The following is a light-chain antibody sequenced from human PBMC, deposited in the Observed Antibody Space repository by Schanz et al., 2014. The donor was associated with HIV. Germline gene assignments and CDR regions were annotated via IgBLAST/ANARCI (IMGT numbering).Light chain of an antibody. J-gene: IGLJ3*02. CDR3: QSYDSGLSGSV. Sequence: QSVLTQPPSVSGAPGQGVTISCTGSNSNIGATSHVHWYQQLPGTAPKLLIYGNNNRPSGIPDRFSGSKSDTSASLAITGLQSEDEAAYYCQSYDSGLSGSVFGGGTKLTVL. V-gene: IGLV1-40*01. CDR2: GNN. CDR1: NSNIGATSH.